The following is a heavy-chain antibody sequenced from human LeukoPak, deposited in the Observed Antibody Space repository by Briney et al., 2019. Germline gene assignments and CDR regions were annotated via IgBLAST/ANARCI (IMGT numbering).Heavy chain of an antibody. CDR2: IYYRGST. Sequence: SETLSLTCTVSGGSISSYYWSWIRQPPGKGLEWIGYIYYRGSTNYNPSLKSRVTISVDTSKNQFSLKLSSVPAADTAVYYCARANSGWLQYYFDYWGQGTLVTVSS. J-gene: IGHJ4*02. CDR3: ARANSGWLQYYFDY. CDR1: GGSISSYY. D-gene: IGHD6-19*01. V-gene: IGHV4-59*01.